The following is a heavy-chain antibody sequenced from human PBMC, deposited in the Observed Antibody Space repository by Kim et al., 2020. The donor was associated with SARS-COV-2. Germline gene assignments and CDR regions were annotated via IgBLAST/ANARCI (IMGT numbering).Heavy chain of an antibody. V-gene: IGHV3-33*01. CDR3: ARDRLRFGRLGVYYYYYGMDV. D-gene: IGHD5-12*01. CDR1: GFTFSSYG. Sequence: GGSLRLSCAASGFTFSSYGMHWVRQAPGKGLEWVAVIWYDGSNKYYADSVKGRFTISRDNSKNTLYLQMNSLRAEDTAVYYCARDRLRFGRLGVYYYYYGMDVWGQGTTVTVSS. J-gene: IGHJ6*02. CDR2: IWYDGSNK.